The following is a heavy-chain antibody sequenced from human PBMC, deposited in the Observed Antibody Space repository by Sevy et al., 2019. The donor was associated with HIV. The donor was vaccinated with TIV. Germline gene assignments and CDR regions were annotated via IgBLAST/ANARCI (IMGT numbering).Heavy chain of an antibody. CDR1: GFTVSSNY. CDR2: IYSDGST. D-gene: IGHD3-22*01. V-gene: IGHV3-66*01. J-gene: IGHJ6*02. CDR3: ARDATMIGVYYGMDV. Sequence: GGSLRLSCAASGFTVSSNYMSWVRQAPGKGLEWVSVIYSDGSTYYADSVKGRFTISRDNSKNTLYLQMNSLRAEDTAVYYCARDATMIGVYYGMDVWGQGTTVTVSS.